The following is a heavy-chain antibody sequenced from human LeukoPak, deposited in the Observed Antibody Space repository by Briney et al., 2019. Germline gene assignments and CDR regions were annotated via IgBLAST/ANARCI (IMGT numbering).Heavy chain of an antibody. J-gene: IGHJ4*02. V-gene: IGHV4-39*07. Sequence: PSQTLSLTCTVSGGSISSGSYYWGWIRQPPGKGLEWIGSIYHSGSTYYNPSLKSRVTISVDTSKNQFSLKLSSVTAADTAIYYCARDDYGLDYWGQGTLVTVSS. CDR1: GGSISSGSYY. CDR2: IYHSGST. D-gene: IGHD4-17*01. CDR3: ARDDYGLDY.